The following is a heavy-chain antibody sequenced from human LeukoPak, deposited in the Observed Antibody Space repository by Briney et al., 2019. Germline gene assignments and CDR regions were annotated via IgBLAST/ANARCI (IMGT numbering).Heavy chain of an antibody. D-gene: IGHD3-10*01. CDR1: GFIFSTYG. CDR3: ARAVGPYDY. CDR2: IWYDGSIK. J-gene: IGHJ4*02. V-gene: IGHV3-33*01. Sequence: PGRSLRLSCAASGFIFSTYGMHWVRQAPGKGLEWVAVIWYDGSIKYYADSVKDRFTISRDNSKNTLYLQMNSLRAEDTGMYYCARAVGPYDYWGQGTLVTVSS.